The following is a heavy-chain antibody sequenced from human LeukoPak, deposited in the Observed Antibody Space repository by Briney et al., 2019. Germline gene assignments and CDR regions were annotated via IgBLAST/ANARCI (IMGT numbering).Heavy chain of an antibody. CDR2: INPGGGST. J-gene: IGHJ5*02. CDR1: GYTFTSYY. Sequence: EASVKVSCKASGYTFTSYYMHWVRQAPGQGLEWMGIINPGGGSTSYAQKFQGRVTMTRDTSTSTVYMELSSLRSEDTAVYYCARSSTRTIFGINWFDPWGQGILVTVSS. CDR3: ARSSTRTIFGINWFDP. V-gene: IGHV1-46*01. D-gene: IGHD3-3*01.